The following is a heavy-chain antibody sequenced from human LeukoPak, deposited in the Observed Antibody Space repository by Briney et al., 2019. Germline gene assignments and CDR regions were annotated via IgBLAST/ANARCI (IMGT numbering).Heavy chain of an antibody. J-gene: IGHJ5*02. V-gene: IGHV4-39*01. CDR1: GGSISSSSYY. CDR2: IYYSGST. CDR3: ARTEGYPRDWFDP. Sequence: SETLSLTCTVSGGSISSSSYYWGWIRQPPGKGLEWIGSIYYSGSTYYNPSLKSRVTISVDTSKNQFSLKLSSVTAADTAVYYCARTEGYPRDWFDPWGQGTLVTVSS. D-gene: IGHD5-12*01.